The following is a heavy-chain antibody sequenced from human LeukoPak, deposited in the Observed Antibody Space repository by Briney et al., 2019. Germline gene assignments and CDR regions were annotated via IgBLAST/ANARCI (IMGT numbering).Heavy chain of an antibody. CDR3: ARDLAYGDYYYYGMDV. J-gene: IGHJ6*04. CDR1: GGTFSSYA. CDR2: IIPISATA. D-gene: IGHD4-17*01. Sequence: GASVKVSCKASGGTFSSYAINWVRQAPGQGLEWMGGIIPISATANYAQRFQGRVTITADKSTNTAYMELGSLRSEDTAVYYCARDLAYGDYYYYGMDVWGKGTTVTVSS. V-gene: IGHV1-69*06.